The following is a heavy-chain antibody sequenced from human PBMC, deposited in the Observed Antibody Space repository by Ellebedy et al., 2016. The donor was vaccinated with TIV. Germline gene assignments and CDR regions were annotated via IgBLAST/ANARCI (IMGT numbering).Heavy chain of an antibody. CDR3: ATSSGYGTGWYGRNGH. CDR2: ITSGGNT. J-gene: IGHJ4*02. V-gene: IGHV3-23*01. D-gene: IGHD6-19*01. Sequence: GESLKISCAASGFTFXCSAXXWVRPPPGKGXEWVSSITSGGNTYYTDSVKGRFTISRDNSKNTLYLQMNSLRVEDTAVYYCATSSGYGTGWYGRNGHWGQGTLVTVSS. CDR1: GFTFXCSA.